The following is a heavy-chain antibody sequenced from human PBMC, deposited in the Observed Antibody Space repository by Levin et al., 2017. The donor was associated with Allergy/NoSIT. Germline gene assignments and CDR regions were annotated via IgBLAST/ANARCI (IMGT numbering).Heavy chain of an antibody. CDR3: NTDNVWDANAFDY. D-gene: IGHD1-26*01. Sequence: GGSLRLSCAASGFTFSNAWMSWVRQAPGKGLEWVGRIKSKTDGGTTDYAAPVKGRFTISRDDSKNTLYLQMNSLKTEDTAVDYCNTDNVWDANAFDYWGQGTMVTVSS. J-gene: IGHJ3*01. CDR1: GFTFSNAW. V-gene: IGHV3-15*01. CDR2: IKSKTDGGTT.